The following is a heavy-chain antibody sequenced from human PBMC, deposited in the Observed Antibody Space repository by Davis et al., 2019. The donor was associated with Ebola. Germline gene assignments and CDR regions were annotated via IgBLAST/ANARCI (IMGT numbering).Heavy chain of an antibody. J-gene: IGHJ4*02. V-gene: IGHV3-33*01. CDR2: MWYDGTSI. D-gene: IGHD6-13*01. CDR1: GFNFISYG. Sequence: PGGSLRLSCNTSGFNFISYGMHWVRQAPGKGLEWVAVMWYDGTSIYYADSVKGRFTISRDSAKNTVLLQMNDLRGDDSAIYYCTRDGGLGSSWASFDYWGQGALVTVSS. CDR3: TRDGGLGSSWASFDY.